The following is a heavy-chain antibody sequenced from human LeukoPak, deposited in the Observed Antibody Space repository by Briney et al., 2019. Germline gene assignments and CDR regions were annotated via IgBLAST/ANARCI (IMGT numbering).Heavy chain of an antibody. CDR1: GFTFSSYS. CDR3: AKVGQIEMATLGYFDY. CDR2: ISSSSSYI. Sequence: GGSLRLSCAASGFTFSSYSMNWVRQAPGKGLEWVSSISSSSSYIYYADSVKGRFTISRDNAKNSLYLQMNSLRAGDTAVYYCAKVGQIEMATLGYFDYWGQGTLVTVSS. D-gene: IGHD5-24*01. J-gene: IGHJ4*02. V-gene: IGHV3-21*04.